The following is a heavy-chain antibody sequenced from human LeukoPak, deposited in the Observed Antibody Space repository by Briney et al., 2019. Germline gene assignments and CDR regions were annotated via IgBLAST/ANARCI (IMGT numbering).Heavy chain of an antibody. V-gene: IGHV4-59*08. CDR2: FYYGGRS. CDR3: ARYYCSGTTCYSTNWFDT. D-gene: IGHD2-2*01. J-gene: IGHJ5*02. CDR1: GGSISGYY. Sequence: SETLSLTCTVSGGSISGYYWSWIRQPPGKGLEWVGYFYYGGRSNYSPSLTSRVTMSVDTSQNQFSLKLSSVTAADTAVYFCARYYCSGTTCYSTNWFDTWGQGTLVTVSS.